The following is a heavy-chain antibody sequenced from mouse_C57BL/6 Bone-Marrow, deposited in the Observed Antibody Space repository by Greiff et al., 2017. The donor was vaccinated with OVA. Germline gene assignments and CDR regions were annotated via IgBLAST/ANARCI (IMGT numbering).Heavy chain of an antibody. CDR3: AREPYSFYYFDY. CDR1: GYTFTSYW. V-gene: IGHV1-7*01. Sequence: VQVVESGAELAKPGASVKLSCKASGYTFTSYWMHWVKQRPGQGLEWIGYINPSSGYTKYNQKFKDKATLTADKSSSTAYMQLSSLTYEDSAVYYCAREPYSFYYFDYWGQGTTLTVSS. CDR2: INPSSGYT. D-gene: IGHD2-12*01. J-gene: IGHJ2*01.